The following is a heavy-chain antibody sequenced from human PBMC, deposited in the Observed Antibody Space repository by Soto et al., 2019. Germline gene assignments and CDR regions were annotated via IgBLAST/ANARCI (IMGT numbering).Heavy chain of an antibody. V-gene: IGHV1-69*12. Sequence: QVQLVQSGAEVKKPGSSVKVSCKASGGTFSSYAISWVRQAPGQGLELMGEIIPIFGTANYAQKFQGRVTITADESTSTAYMEVSSLRSEDTAVYYCARDRGPSSGYYPYWFDPWGQGTLVTISS. CDR3: ARDRGPSSGYYPYWFDP. CDR2: IIPIFGTA. D-gene: IGHD3-22*01. CDR1: GGTFSSYA. J-gene: IGHJ5*02.